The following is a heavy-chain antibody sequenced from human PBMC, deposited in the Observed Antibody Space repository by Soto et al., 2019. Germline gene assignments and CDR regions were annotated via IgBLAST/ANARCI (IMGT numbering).Heavy chain of an antibody. CDR2: LLPIFDEP. J-gene: IGHJ3*01. Sequence: QVQLVQSGAELRQPGSSVRVSCKASGGTLSKFGIAWFRQAYGQRPEWRGNLLPIFDEPTYAFTLKNRLNIVAYKSNEVVYMELGSLASEDTAIYYCAKDRRYNLRGYIRHHDASDVWGQGT. CDR3: AKDRRYNLRGYIRHHDASDV. V-gene: IGHV1-69*06. CDR1: GGTLSKFG. D-gene: IGHD2-2*02.